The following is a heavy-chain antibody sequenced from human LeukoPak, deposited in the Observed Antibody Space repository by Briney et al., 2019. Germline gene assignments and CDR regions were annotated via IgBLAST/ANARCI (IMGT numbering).Heavy chain of an antibody. J-gene: IGHJ5*02. CDR3: ARDPRNVGLAP. CDR2: NNGDGSTT. V-gene: IGHV3-74*01. Sequence: GGSLRLSCVASGFSLSGYWMYWVRQAPGKGLMYISRNNGDGSTTNYADIVKGRFTMSRDNVKNTLYLQMNSLRVEDTAVYYCARDPRNVGLAPWGQGTLVTVSS. CDR1: GFSLSGYW. D-gene: IGHD2-15*01.